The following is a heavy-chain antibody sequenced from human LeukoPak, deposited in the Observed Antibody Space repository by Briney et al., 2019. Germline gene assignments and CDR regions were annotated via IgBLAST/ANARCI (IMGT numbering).Heavy chain of an antibody. V-gene: IGHV4-4*07. J-gene: IGHJ4*02. CDR3: SRVTGYMIEDYFDY. CDR2: IYTSGGT. Sequence: PSETLSLTCTVSGGSINNYYWSWIRQPAGKGLEWIGRIYTSGGTNYNPSLKSRVTMSVDTSKNQFYLTLSSVTAADTAVYYCSRVTGYMIEDYFDYWGQGTLVTVSS. CDR1: GGSINNYY. D-gene: IGHD3-22*01.